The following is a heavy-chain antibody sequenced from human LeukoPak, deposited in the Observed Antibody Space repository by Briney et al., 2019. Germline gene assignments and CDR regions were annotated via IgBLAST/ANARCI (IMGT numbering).Heavy chain of an antibody. CDR1: GYTLTELS. CDR2: FDPEDGET. J-gene: IGHJ4*02. Sequence: ASVKVSRKVSGYTLTELSMHWVRQAPGKGLEWMGGFDPEDGETIYAQKFQGRVTMTEDTSTDTAYMELSSLRSEDTAVYYCATDPDYYGSGSYSDYWGQGTLVTVSS. D-gene: IGHD3-10*01. CDR3: ATDPDYYGSGSYSDY. V-gene: IGHV1-24*01.